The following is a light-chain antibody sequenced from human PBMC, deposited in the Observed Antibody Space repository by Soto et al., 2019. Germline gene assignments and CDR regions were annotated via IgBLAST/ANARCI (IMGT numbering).Light chain of an antibody. CDR3: QQRSNWPLT. Sequence: EIVLTQSPGTLSLSPGERAILSCRASQSLSSSFLAWYQQKPGQAPRLLIYSSSNRATGIPDRFSGSGSGTDFTLTISRLEPEDFAVYYCQQRSNWPLTFGGGTKVDIK. J-gene: IGKJ4*01. V-gene: IGKV3D-20*02. CDR1: QSLSSSF. CDR2: SSS.